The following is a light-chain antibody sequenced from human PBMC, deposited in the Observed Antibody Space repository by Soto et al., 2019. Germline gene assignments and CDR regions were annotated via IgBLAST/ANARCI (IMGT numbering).Light chain of an antibody. V-gene: IGLV2-23*02. J-gene: IGLJ1*01. CDR1: SSDVGSYNL. CDR2: EVS. CDR3: CSYAGSSTPYV. Sequence: QSALTQPASVSGSPGQSITISCTGTSSDVGSYNLVSWYQQHPGKAPKLMIYEVSKRPSGVSNRFSGSKSGNTASLTVSGRQAEDEADYYCCSYAGSSTPYVFGTGTTLTVL.